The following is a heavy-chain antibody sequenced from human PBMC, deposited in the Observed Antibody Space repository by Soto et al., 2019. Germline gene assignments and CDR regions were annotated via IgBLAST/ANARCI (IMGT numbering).Heavy chain of an antibody. Sequence: APGKGLEWVSVIYGGGSTHYADSVKGRFTISRDNSKTTLYLQMNSLRAEDTSVYYCARAYGDYCGVDHWGQRTLVTVSS. CDR3: ARAYGDYCGVDH. V-gene: IGHV3-66*01. J-gene: IGHJ4*02. CDR2: IYGGGST. D-gene: IGHD4-17*01.